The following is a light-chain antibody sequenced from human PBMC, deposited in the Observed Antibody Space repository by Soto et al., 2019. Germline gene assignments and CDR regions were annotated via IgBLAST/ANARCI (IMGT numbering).Light chain of an antibody. J-gene: IGLJ1*01. Sequence: QSALAQPPSVSGAPGQRVTISCTGSSSNIGAGYDVHWYQHVPGTAPRLLIFGNSNRPSGVPDRFSGSKSGPSAFLAITGLQAEDEADYYGQSYDNSLRGSGLFRTRSKVTGL. CDR2: GNS. V-gene: IGLV1-40*01. CDR3: QSYDNSLRGSGL. CDR1: SSNIGAGYD.